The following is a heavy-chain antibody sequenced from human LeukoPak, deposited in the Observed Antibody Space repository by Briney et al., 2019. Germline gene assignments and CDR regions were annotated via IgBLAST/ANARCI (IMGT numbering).Heavy chain of an antibody. CDR3: ARARTAGATNPHFFDY. Sequence: GGSLRLSCAASGFTFSGYWMSWVRQAPEKGLEWVANIKQEGIEKYYVDSVKGRFTISRDNAKNSLYLQMNSLRAEDTAVYYCARARTAGATNPHFFDYWGQGTLVTVSS. CDR1: GFTFSGYW. V-gene: IGHV3-7*04. J-gene: IGHJ4*02. D-gene: IGHD1-26*01. CDR2: IKQEGIEK.